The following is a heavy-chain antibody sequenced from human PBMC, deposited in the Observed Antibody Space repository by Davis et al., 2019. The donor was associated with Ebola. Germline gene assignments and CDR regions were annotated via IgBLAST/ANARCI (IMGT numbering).Heavy chain of an antibody. Sequence: PGGSLRLSCAGSGFTFSSYGMTWVRQAPGKALEWVASLTGSGATTFYTDSVRGRFTISRDNSKNTLYLVMNSLRAEDTAVYYCARSSTDCANGGCYTWANWGQGTLVTVSP. CDR2: LTGSGATT. J-gene: IGHJ4*02. CDR1: GFTFSSYG. CDR3: ARSSTDCANGGCYTWAN. D-gene: IGHD2-8*01. V-gene: IGHV3-23*01.